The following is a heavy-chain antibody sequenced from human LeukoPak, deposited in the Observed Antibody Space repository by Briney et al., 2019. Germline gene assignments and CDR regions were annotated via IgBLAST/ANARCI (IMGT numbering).Heavy chain of an antibody. CDR3: ARANFLYCSSTTCLFDY. CDR2: INPNDGDT. D-gene: IGHD2-2*01. Sequence: ASVKVSCKASGYTFTDYYMHWVRQAPGQGFEWMGWINPNDGDTNYAQKFQGRVTTTRDTSISTAHMEVSRLRYDDTAVYYCARANFLYCSSTTCLFDYWGQGTLVTVSS. V-gene: IGHV1-2*02. J-gene: IGHJ4*02. CDR1: GYTFTDYY.